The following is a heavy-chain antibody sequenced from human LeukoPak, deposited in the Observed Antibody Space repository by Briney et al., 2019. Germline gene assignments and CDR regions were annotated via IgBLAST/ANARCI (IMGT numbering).Heavy chain of an antibody. V-gene: IGHV3-23*01. CDR1: GFTLSSYA. CDR3: AKAPVTTCSGAYCYPFDY. J-gene: IGHJ4*02. CDR2: ISVSGNT. D-gene: IGHD2-21*01. Sequence: GGSLRLSCAASGFTLSSYAMSWVRQAPGKGLEWVSAISVSGNTYHADSVKGRFTISRDSTKNTLYLQMNRLRAEDAAVYYCAKAPVTTCSGAYCYPFDYWGQGTLVTVSS.